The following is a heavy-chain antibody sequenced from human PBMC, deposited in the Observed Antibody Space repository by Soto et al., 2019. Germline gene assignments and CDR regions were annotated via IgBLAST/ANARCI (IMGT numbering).Heavy chain of an antibody. CDR1: GYNFANYW. J-gene: IGHJ6*02. D-gene: IGHD3-3*01. CDR3: ARHTKPDYDFWSGYYRDYYYYGMDV. Sequence: VESLKISCKGSGYNFANYWIGWVRQMPGKGLELMGIIYPGDSDTKYSPSFQGQVTISADKSISTAYLQWSSLKASDTAMYYCARHTKPDYDFWSGYYRDYYYYGMDVWGQGTTVTVSS. CDR2: IYPGDSDT. V-gene: IGHV5-51*01.